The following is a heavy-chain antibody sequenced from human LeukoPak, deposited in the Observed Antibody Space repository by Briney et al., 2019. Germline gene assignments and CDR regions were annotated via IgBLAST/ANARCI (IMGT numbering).Heavy chain of an antibody. V-gene: IGHV3-23*01. CDR1: GFTFSNYA. Sequence: PGGSLRLSCAASGFTFSNYAMNWVRQATGKGLEWASAISDSGGSTYYADSVKGRFTISRDNSKNTLYLQMNSLRAEDTAVYYCAIGSGSYYGPQFDYWGQGTLVTVSS. CDR2: ISDSGGST. CDR3: AIGSGSYYGPQFDY. J-gene: IGHJ4*02. D-gene: IGHD1-26*01.